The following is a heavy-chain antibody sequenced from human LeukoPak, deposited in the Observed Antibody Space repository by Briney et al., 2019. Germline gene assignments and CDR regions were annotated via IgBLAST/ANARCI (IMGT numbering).Heavy chain of an antibody. J-gene: IGHJ4*02. V-gene: IGHV3-21*01. D-gene: IGHD5-18*01. CDR1: GFTFGSYS. CDR2: ISSSSSYI. Sequence: GGSLRLSCAASGFTFGSYSMSWVRQAPGKGLEWVSSISSSSSYIYYADSVKGRFTISRDNDENSLYLQMNSLRAEDTAVYYCARGEVQDAGYGTTFDYWGQGTLVTVSS. CDR3: ARGEVQDAGYGTTFDY.